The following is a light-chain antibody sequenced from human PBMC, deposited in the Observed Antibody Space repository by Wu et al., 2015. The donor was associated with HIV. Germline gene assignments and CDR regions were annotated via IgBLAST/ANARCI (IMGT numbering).Light chain of an antibody. CDR1: QSVSTY. CDR2: DAS. V-gene: IGKV3-20*01. Sequence: EIVLTQSPATLSLSPGERATLSCRASQSVSTYLAWYQQKPGQAPRLLIYDASNRATGIPVRFSGSGSETDFTLTIGRLEPEDFAVYYCQQYGSAPRTYGQGTKVEI. J-gene: IGKJ1*01. CDR3: QQYGSAPRT.